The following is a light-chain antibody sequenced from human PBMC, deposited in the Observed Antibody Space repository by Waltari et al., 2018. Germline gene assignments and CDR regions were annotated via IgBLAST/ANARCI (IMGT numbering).Light chain of an antibody. Sequence: EIVLTQSPGTLSLSPGETATLSCRASQSVGRTLAWYQQKPGQAHRILIYAASTSATGISCSVSGSGSGTDFRRTISRVEPEDFAVDYCQHYVRLPVTFGQGTTVELK. CDR2: AAS. J-gene: IGKJ1*01. CDR3: QHYVRLPVT. CDR1: QSVGRT. V-gene: IGKV3-20*01.